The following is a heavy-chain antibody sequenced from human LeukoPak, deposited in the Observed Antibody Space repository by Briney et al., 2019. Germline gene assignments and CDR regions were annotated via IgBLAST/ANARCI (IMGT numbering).Heavy chain of an antibody. Sequence: GSLRLSCAASGFTFSNYWMHWVRQAPGKGLVWVSRIKGDGGSPTYADSVKGRFTISRDNAKHTLYLQMNSLRAEDTAVYYCARKPDYYGADYWGQGTLVTVSS. J-gene: IGHJ4*02. CDR1: GFTFSNYW. D-gene: IGHD3-10*01. CDR2: IKGDGGSP. V-gene: IGHV3-74*01. CDR3: ARKPDYYGADY.